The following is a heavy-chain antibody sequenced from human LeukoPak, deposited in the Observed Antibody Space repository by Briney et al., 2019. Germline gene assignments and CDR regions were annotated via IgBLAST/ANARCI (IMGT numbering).Heavy chain of an antibody. CDR2: MNPNSGNT. CDR3: ARGSSSSGDNYYYGMDV. Sequence: ASVKASCKASGYTFTSYDINWVRQATGQGLEWMGWMNPNSGNTGYAQKFQGRVTMTRNTSISTAYMELSSLRSEDTAVYYCARGSSSSGDNYYYGMDVWGQGTTVTVSS. CDR1: GYTFTSYD. J-gene: IGHJ6*02. V-gene: IGHV1-8*01. D-gene: IGHD6-6*01.